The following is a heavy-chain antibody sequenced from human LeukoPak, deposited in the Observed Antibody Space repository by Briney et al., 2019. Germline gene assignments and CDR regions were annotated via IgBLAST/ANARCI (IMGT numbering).Heavy chain of an antibody. J-gene: IGHJ4*02. Sequence: GGSLRLSCAASGLTFSSYGMHWVRQAPGKGLEWVAVISYDGSNKYYADSVKGRFTISRDNSKNTLYLQMNSLRAEDTAVYYCAKDDLTMGAGDYWGQGTLVTVSS. CDR3: AKDDLTMGAGDY. CDR2: ISYDGSNK. V-gene: IGHV3-30*18. CDR1: GLTFSSYG. D-gene: IGHD3-16*01.